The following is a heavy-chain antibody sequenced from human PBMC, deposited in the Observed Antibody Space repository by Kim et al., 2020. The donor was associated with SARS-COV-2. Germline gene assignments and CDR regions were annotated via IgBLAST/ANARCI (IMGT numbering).Heavy chain of an antibody. CDR2: FDPEDGET. V-gene: IGHV1-24*01. D-gene: IGHD4-17*01. CDR1: GYTLTELS. CDR3: ATDFGDYQTLDY. J-gene: IGHJ4*02. Sequence: ASVKVSCKVSGYTLTELSMHWVRQAPGKGLEWMGGFDPEDGETIYAQKFQGRVTMTEDTSTDTAYMELSSLRSEDTAVYYCATDFGDYQTLDYWGQGTLVTVSS.